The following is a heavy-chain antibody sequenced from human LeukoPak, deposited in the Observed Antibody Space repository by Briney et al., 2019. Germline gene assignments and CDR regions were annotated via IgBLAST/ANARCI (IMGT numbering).Heavy chain of an antibody. V-gene: IGHV1-8*01. J-gene: IGHJ6*03. CDR2: MNPNSGNT. D-gene: IGHD2-2*01. CDR1: GYTFTSYD. CDR3: ARGPSWYVSGYYMDV. Sequence: ASVKVSCKASGYTFTSYDINWVRQATGQGLEWIGWMNPNSGNTGYAQKFQGRVTMTRNTSISTAYMELSSLRSEDTAVYYCARGPSWYVSGYYMDVWGKGTTVTVSS.